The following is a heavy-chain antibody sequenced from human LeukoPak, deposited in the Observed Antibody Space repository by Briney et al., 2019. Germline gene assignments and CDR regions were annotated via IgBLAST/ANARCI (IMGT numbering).Heavy chain of an antibody. V-gene: IGHV3-23*01. CDR3: AKDYYDSSGYYASPGGY. CDR1: GFTFSSYA. Sequence: PGGSLRLSCAASGFTFSSYAMSWVRQAPGKGLEWVSAISGSGGSTYYADSVKGRFTISRDNSKNTLYLQMNSLRAEDTAVYYCAKDYYDSSGYYASPGGYWGQGTLVTVSS. CDR2: ISGSGGST. D-gene: IGHD3-22*01. J-gene: IGHJ4*02.